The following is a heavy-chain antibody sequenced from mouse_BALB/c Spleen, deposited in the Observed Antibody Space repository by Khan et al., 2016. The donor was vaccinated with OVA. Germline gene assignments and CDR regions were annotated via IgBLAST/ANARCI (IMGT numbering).Heavy chain of an antibody. CDR1: GYTFTTYY. J-gene: IGHJ4*01. CDR3: ARDDYFFGDAVDY. V-gene: IGHV1S56*01. D-gene: IGHD2-4*01. CDR2: IYPGSFNT. Sequence: QVQLQQSGPELVKPGASVRISCKASGYTFTTYYIHWVKQRPGQGLEWIGWIYPGSFNTNYSEKFKGKATLTAAKSSSTAYMQLSSLTSEDSAAYFCARDDYFFGDAVDYWGQGTSVTVSS.